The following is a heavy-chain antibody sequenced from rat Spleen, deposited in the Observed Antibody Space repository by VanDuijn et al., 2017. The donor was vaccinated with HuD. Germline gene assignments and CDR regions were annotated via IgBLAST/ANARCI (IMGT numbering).Heavy chain of an antibody. CDR3: ARSFFDY. V-gene: IGHV5-7*01. J-gene: IGHJ2*01. CDR2: INYDGSRI. CDR1: GFTFSDYY. Sequence: EVQLVESGGGLVQPGRSLKLSCAASGFTFSDYYMAWVRQAPTKGLEWVATINYDGSRIYYRDSVKGRFTISRDNAKSTLYLQMDSLRSEDTATYYCARSFFDYWGQGVMVTVSS.